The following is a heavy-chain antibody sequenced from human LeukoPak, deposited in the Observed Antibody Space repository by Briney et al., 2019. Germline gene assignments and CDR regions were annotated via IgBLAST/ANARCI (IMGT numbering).Heavy chain of an antibody. CDR3: ARFHLCYYYMDV. CDR2: IYTSRST. CDR1: GGSISSYY. Sequence: SETLSLTCTVSGGSISSYYWSWVRQPAGKGLEWIGRIYTSRSTNYIPSRKSRVTIAVDTSKNQFSLKLSSVTAADTAVYYCARFHLCYYYMDVWGKGTTVTVSS. V-gene: IGHV4-4*07. D-gene: IGHD2-2*01. J-gene: IGHJ6*03.